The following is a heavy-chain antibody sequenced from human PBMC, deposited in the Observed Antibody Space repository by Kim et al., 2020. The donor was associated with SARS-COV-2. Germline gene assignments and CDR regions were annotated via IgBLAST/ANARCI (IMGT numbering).Heavy chain of an antibody. D-gene: IGHD3-10*01. CDR3: ARGTYYGSGSYFYYYGMDV. J-gene: IGHJ6*02. V-gene: IGHV4-59*13. Sequence: SETLSLTCTVSGGSISSYYWSWIRQPPGKGLEWIGYIYYSGSTNYNPSLKSRVTISVDTSKNQFSLKLSSVTAADTAVYYCARGTYYGSGSYFYYYGMDVWGQGTTVTVSS. CDR1: GGSISSYY. CDR2: IYYSGST.